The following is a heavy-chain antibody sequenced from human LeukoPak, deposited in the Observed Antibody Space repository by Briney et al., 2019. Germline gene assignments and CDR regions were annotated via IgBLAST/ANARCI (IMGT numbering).Heavy chain of an antibody. J-gene: IGHJ4*02. CDR3: ARRRAVAGTHFDY. CDR2: IYYSGST. Sequence: KPSETLSLTCAVYGGSFSGYYWSWIRLHPGKGLEWIGYIYYSGSTYYNPSLKSRVTISVDTSKNQFSLKLSSVTAADTAVYYCARRRAVAGTHFDYWGQGTLVTVSS. CDR1: GGSFSGYY. D-gene: IGHD6-19*01. V-gene: IGHV4-31*11.